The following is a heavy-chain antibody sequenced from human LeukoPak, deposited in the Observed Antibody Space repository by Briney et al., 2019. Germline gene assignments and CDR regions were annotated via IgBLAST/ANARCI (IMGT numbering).Heavy chain of an antibody. J-gene: IGHJ5*02. CDR2: ISSSSSSV. V-gene: IGHV3-48*02. CDR1: GFSFSSYN. CDR3: AGLTLRAVPYPGS. D-gene: IGHD2-2*02. Sequence: QPGGSLRLSCAASGFSFSSYNMNWVRQAPGKGLEWVSYISSSSSSVYYADSVQGRFTISRDNAKNSLYLQMDSLRDEDTAVYYCAGLTLRAVPYPGSWGQGTLVTVSS.